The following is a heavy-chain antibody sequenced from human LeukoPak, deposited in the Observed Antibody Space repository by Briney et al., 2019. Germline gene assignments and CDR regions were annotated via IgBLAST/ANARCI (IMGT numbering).Heavy chain of an antibody. J-gene: IGHJ4*02. CDR3: AKDTDSYGYVFDY. Sequence: GGSLRLSCAASGFTVSSEYMNWVRQAPGKGLEWVAVIYSGGSTYYADSVKGRFTISRDNSKNTLYLQMNSLRAEDTAVYYCAKDTDSYGYVFDYWGQGTLVTVSS. CDR1: GFTVSSEY. V-gene: IGHV3-53*01. D-gene: IGHD5-18*01. CDR2: IYSGGST.